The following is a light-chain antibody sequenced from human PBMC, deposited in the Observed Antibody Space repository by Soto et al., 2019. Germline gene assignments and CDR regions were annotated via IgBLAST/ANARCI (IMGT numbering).Light chain of an antibody. CDR3: HQRQRWPRT. J-gene: IGKJ1*01. V-gene: IGKV3-11*01. CDR2: EAS. Sequence: TPSPSPPSGSVGDRVTITFRASQTVGVRLAWYQHKPGQAPRLIIYEASNRAAGIPARFSGSGSGTDFTLTITSLEPEDFAFYYCHQRQRWPRTFGQGTKVDNK. CDR1: QTVGVR.